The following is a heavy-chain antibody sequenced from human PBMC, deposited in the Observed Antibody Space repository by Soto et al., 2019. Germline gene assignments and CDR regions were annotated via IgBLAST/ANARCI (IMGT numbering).Heavy chain of an antibody. Sequence: EVQLVESGGGLVKPGGSLRLSCAASGFTFSSYSMNWVRQAPGKGLEWVSSISSSSSYIYYADSVKGRFTISRDNAKNSLYLQMNSLRAEDTAVYYCARDPLYYDFWSGYPGWFDPWGQGTLVTVSS. CDR1: GFTFSSYS. J-gene: IGHJ5*02. CDR2: ISSSSSYI. CDR3: ARDPLYYDFWSGYPGWFDP. D-gene: IGHD3-3*01. V-gene: IGHV3-21*01.